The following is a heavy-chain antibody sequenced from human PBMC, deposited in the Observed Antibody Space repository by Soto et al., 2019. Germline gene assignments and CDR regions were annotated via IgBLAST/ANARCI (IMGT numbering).Heavy chain of an antibody. CDR1: GFTFSSYE. V-gene: IGHV3-48*03. CDR3: AREIMVRGVLYGMDV. J-gene: IGHJ6*02. CDR2: ISSSGSTI. Sequence: GGSLRLSCAASGFTFSSYEMNWVRQSPGKGLEWVSYISSSGSTIYYADSVKGRFTISRDNAKNSLYLQMNSLRAEDTAVYYCAREIMVRGVLYGMDVWGQGTTVTVSS. D-gene: IGHD3-10*01.